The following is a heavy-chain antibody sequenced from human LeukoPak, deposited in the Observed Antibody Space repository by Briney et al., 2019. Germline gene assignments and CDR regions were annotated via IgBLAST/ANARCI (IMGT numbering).Heavy chain of an antibody. D-gene: IGHD3-22*01. CDR3: ARLYYDSSGSFAY. Sequence: GGSLRLSCAASGFTFSTYAMNWVRQAPGKGLEWVSSIRSSSSYIYYADSVKGRFTISRDNAKNSLYLQMNSLRAEDTAVYYCARLYYDSSGSFAYWGQGTLVTVSS. CDR1: GFTFSTYA. V-gene: IGHV3-21*01. CDR2: IRSSSSYI. J-gene: IGHJ4*02.